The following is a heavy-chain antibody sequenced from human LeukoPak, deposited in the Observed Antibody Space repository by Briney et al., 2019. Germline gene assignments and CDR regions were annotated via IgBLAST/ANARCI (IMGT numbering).Heavy chain of an antibody. Sequence: ASVKVSCKTSGYSFTAFYMHWVRQAPGQGLEWIGWIHPSRGDTNYAQKFQGRVTMTRDTSISTAYLDLSSLRSDDTAVYYCARDGDYGTGSYYRGCIDSWGQGTPVTVSP. CDR2: IHPSRGDT. CDR1: GYSFTAFY. D-gene: IGHD3-10*01. V-gene: IGHV1-2*02. CDR3: ARDGDYGTGSYYRGCIDS. J-gene: IGHJ4*02.